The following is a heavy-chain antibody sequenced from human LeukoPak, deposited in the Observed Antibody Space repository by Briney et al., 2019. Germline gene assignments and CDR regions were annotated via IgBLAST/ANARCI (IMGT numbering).Heavy chain of an antibody. Sequence: GGSLRLSCAASGFTFSSYRMSWVRQAPGKGLEWVANIKEDGSEKNYVDSVKGRFTISRDNSKNTLYLQMNSLRAEDTAVYYCAKPPEVGATVGYFDYWGQGTLVTVSS. D-gene: IGHD1-26*01. CDR2: IKEDGSEK. CDR1: GFTFSSYR. J-gene: IGHJ4*02. V-gene: IGHV3-7*02. CDR3: AKPPEVGATVGYFDY.